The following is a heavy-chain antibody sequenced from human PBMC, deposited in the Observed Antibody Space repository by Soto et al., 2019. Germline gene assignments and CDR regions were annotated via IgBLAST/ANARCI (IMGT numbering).Heavy chain of an antibody. J-gene: IGHJ3*02. CDR1: GFTFSSYI. V-gene: IGHV3-21*01. CDR2: ISSSSSYI. CDR3: ARVAGGAFDI. Sequence: EVQLVESGGGLVKPGGSLRLSCAASGFTFSSYIMNWVRQAPGKGLEWVSYISSSSSYIYYADSVKGRFTISRDNAKNSLYLQMNSRRAEDTAVYYCARVAGGAFDIWGQGTMVTVSS.